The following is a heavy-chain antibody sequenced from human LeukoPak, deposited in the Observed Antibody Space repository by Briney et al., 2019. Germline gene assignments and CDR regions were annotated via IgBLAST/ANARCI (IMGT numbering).Heavy chain of an antibody. V-gene: IGHV4-39*07. D-gene: IGHD2-15*01. CDR2: AFYSGNT. CDR1: GFTFSSYA. CDR3: ARDPSRSCSGNDCYSR. J-gene: IGHJ4*02. Sequence: GSLRLSCAASGFTFSSYAMSWVRQPPGKGLEWIGSAFYSGNTYYKSSLRGRVTISVATSINQFSLKLTSVTAADTAVYYCARDPSRSCSGNDCYSRWGQGTLVIVSS.